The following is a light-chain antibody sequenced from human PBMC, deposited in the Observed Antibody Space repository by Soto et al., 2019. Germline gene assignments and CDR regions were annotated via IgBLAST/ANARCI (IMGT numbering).Light chain of an antibody. V-gene: IGKV1-39*01. Sequence: DIQMTQSPSSLSASVGDRVTITCRASQSISSYLNWYQQLPRKSIKFLIYVASSLYSGVPSWFSGSVSGTDFTLTISSLHPEDFATYYWQPSYSTPLTFGGETKVDIK. J-gene: IGKJ4*01. CDR1: QSISSY. CDR2: VAS. CDR3: QPSYSTPLT.